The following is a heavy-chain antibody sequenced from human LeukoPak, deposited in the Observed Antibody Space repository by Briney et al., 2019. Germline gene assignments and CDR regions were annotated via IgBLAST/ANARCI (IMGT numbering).Heavy chain of an antibody. D-gene: IGHD2-15*01. Sequence: SETLSLTCTVSGGSISSSSYYWGWLRQPPGKGLEWIGSIYYSGSTYYNPSLKSRVTISVDTSKNQFSLKLSSVTAADTAVYYCARAHCSGGSCYSALFDYWGQGTLVTVSS. CDR1: GGSISSSSYY. CDR3: ARAHCSGGSCYSALFDY. V-gene: IGHV4-39*01. J-gene: IGHJ4*02. CDR2: IYYSGST.